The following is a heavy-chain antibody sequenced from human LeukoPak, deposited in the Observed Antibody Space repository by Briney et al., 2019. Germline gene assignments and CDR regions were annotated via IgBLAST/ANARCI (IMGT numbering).Heavy chain of an antibody. CDR3: ARELNIVTATQYYFDY. CDR1: GFTVSTNY. Sequence: GGSLRLSCAASGFTVSTNYMAWVRQAPGKGLEWVSVMYSGGSTYYADSVKGRFTLSRDNSKNTLYLQMNSLRAKDTAVYYCARELNIVTATQYYFDYWGQGTLVTVSS. D-gene: IGHD5-12*01. CDR2: MYSGGST. V-gene: IGHV3-66*01. J-gene: IGHJ4*02.